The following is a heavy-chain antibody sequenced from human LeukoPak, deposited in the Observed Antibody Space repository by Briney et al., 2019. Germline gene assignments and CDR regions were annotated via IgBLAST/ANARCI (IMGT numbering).Heavy chain of an antibody. CDR2: IYYSGST. CDR3: AREAADSNWFDP. CDR1: GGSISSSSYY. V-gene: IGHV4-39*07. J-gene: IGHJ5*02. Sequence: SETLSLTCTVSGGSISSSSYYRGWIRQPPGKGLEWIGSIYYSGSTYYNPSLKSRVTISVDTSKNQFSLKLSSVTAADTAVYYCAREAADSNWFDPWGQGTLVTVSS. D-gene: IGHD6-13*01.